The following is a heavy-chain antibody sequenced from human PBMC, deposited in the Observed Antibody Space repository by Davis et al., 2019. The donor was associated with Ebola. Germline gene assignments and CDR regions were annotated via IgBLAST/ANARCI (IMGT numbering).Heavy chain of an antibody. CDR2: IYPADSDA. D-gene: IGHD2-15*01. CDR3: ARQYCRGGGTCYYLFDT. CDR1: GYSFSPHW. Sequence: GESLKIPCTGSGYSFSPHWIPWARQVPGNGLEWMGNIYPADSDARYSPSFQGHVSISADKSINTAYLQWSSLKASDTGMYYCARQYCRGGGTCYYLFDTWGQGTLVTVSS. V-gene: IGHV5-51*01. J-gene: IGHJ4*02.